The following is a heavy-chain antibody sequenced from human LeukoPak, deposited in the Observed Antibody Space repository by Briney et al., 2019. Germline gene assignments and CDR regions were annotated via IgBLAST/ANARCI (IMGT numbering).Heavy chain of an antibody. CDR3: ARDLLTVGVWFDP. J-gene: IGHJ5*02. CDR1: GFTFNSYE. Sequence: GGSLRLSCAASGFTFNSYEMNWVRQAPGKGLEWVSYISSSGSTIYYADSVKGRFTISRDNAKNSLYLQMNSLRAEDTAVYYCARDLLTVGVWFDPWGQGTLVTVSS. D-gene: IGHD4-11*01. CDR2: ISSSGSTI. V-gene: IGHV3-48*03.